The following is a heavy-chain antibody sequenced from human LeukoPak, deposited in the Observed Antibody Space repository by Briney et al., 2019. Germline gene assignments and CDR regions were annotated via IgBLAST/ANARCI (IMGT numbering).Heavy chain of an antibody. J-gene: IGHJ4*02. CDR1: GFTFSSYA. V-gene: IGHV3-23*01. CDR2: ISGSGGST. CDR3: AKTGIVVVPAAMYYFDY. Sequence: PGGSLRLSCAASGFTFSSYAMSWVRQAPGKGLEWVSAISGSGGSTYYADSVKGRFTISRDNSKNTLYLQMNSLRAEDTAVYYCAKTGIVVVPAAMYYFDYWGQGTLVTVSS. D-gene: IGHD2-2*01.